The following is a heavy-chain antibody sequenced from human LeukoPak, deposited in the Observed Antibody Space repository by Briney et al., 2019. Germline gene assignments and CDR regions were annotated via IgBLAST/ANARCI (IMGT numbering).Heavy chain of an antibody. J-gene: IGHJ4*02. Sequence: HPGGSLRLSCAASGFTFSTYWMSWVRQVPGKGLEWVANIKQDGSQKYYVDSVRGRFTISRDNAKNSLYLQMNSLRAEDTAVYYWATSRRGDYGDYAYYWGQGTLVTVSS. CDR3: ATSRRGDYGDYAYY. CDR2: IKQDGSQK. V-gene: IGHV3-7*01. CDR1: GFTFSTYW. D-gene: IGHD4-17*01.